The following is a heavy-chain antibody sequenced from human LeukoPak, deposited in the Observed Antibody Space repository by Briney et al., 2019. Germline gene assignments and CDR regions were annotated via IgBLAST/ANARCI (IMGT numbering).Heavy chain of an antibody. CDR3: STGGGVLRFL. CDR1: GINFSNAW. CDR2: IKSKKDGGIT. J-gene: IGHJ4*02. D-gene: IGHD3-3*01. V-gene: IGHV3-15*01. Sequence: PGGSLRLSCAASGINFSNAWLTWVRQAPGKGLEWVGRIKSKKDGGITDYAAPVKGRFTISRDDSKDTLYLQMNSLKTEDTAVYYCSTGGGVLRFLGGQGTLVTVSS.